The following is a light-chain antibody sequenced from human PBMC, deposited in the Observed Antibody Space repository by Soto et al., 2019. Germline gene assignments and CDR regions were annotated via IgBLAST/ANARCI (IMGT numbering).Light chain of an antibody. CDR3: SSFTSNTLYV. J-gene: IGLJ1*01. Sequence: QSALTQPASVSGSPGQSITISCTGTSSDIGAYNYVSWYQQHTGKAPKLLICDVSNRPSGISNRFSGSKSGSTASLTISGLQTEDEADYYCSSFTSNTLYVFGTGTKLTVL. V-gene: IGLV2-14*01. CDR2: DVS. CDR1: SSDIGAYNY.